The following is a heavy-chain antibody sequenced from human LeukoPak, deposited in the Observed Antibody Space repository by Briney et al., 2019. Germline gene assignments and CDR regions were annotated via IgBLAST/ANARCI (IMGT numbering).Heavy chain of an antibody. CDR1: GYSFTDYW. D-gene: IGHD3-10*01. J-gene: IGHJ4*02. V-gene: IGHV5-51*01. CDR3: ARHSPGWMVRPNCFDS. CDR2: VYPGDSDS. Sequence: GESLKISCKGSGYSFTDYWIAWVRQMPGKGLEWMGLVYPGDSDSRYNPSFRGQVTISVDKANSTAYLQWNSLKASDTAIYYCARHSPGWMVRPNCFDSWGQGTLVTVSS.